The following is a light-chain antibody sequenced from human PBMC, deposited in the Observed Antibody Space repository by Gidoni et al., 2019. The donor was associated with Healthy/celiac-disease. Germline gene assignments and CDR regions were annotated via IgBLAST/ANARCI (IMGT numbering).Light chain of an antibody. V-gene: IGKV1-39*01. CDR1: QSISSY. CDR2: AAS. CDR3: QQSYSILA. Sequence: DIQMTQSPSSLSASVGDRVTITCRASQSISSYLNWYQQKPGKAPKLLIYAASRLQSGVPSRFSGSGSGTDFTLTISSLQPEDFATYYCQQSYSILAFGQGTKLEIK. J-gene: IGKJ2*01.